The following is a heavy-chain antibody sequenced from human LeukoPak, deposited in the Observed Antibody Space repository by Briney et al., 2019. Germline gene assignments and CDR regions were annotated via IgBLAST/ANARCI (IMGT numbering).Heavy chain of an antibody. CDR1: GFTFSSYS. J-gene: IGHJ6*02. D-gene: IGHD2-15*01. V-gene: IGHV3-21*01. CDR2: ISSSSSYI. CDR3: ARADCSGGSCSYGMDV. Sequence: GGSLRLSCAASGFTFSSYSMNWVRQAPGKGLEWVSSISSSSSYIYYADSVKGRFTISRDNAKNSLYLQMNSLRAGDTAVYYCARADCSGGSCSYGMDVWGQGTTVTVSS.